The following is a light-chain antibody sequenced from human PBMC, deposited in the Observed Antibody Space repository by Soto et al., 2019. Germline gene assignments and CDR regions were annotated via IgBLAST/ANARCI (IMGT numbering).Light chain of an antibody. CDR1: QSISSY. CDR2: AAS. CDR3: LQTHYPPYT. Sequence: DISLTQSPSTLSASVGDRVTITCRASQSISSYLNWYQQKPGKAPKLLIYAASSLQSGVPSRFSGSGSGTDFTLTISSLLPFDFTTYYSLQTHYPPYT. J-gene: IGKJ2*01. V-gene: IGKV1-39*01.